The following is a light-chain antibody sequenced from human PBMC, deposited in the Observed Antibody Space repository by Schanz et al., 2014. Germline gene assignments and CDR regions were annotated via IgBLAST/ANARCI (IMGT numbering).Light chain of an antibody. CDR1: QSISSY. CDR2: AAS. CDR3: QQTYSLPRT. J-gene: IGKJ1*01. V-gene: IGKV1-39*01. Sequence: DIQMTQSPTLLSASVGDRVTLTCRASQSISSYINWYQQKPGKAPNLLIYAASILQSGVPSRFSGSGSGTDFTLTIGSLQPEDFAAYYCQQTYSLPRTFGQGTKVEIK.